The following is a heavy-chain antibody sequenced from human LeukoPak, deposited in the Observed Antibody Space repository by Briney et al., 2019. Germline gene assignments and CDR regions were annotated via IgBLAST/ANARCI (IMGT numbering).Heavy chain of an antibody. D-gene: IGHD6-13*01. CDR2: IYYSGST. V-gene: IGHV4-59*01. CDR3: ARAHQGIRSSSWWFDY. CDR1: GGSIRSYY. Sequence: PSETLSLTCTVSGGSIRSYYWSWIRQPPGKGLEWIGYIYYSGSTNYNPSLKSRVTILVDTSKHQFSLKLSSVTAADTAMYYCARAHQGIRSSSWWFDYWGQGTLVTVSS. J-gene: IGHJ4*02.